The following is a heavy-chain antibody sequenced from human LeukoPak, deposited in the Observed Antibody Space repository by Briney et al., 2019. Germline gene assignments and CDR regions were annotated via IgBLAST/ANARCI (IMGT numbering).Heavy chain of an antibody. CDR2: IIPIFGTA. CDR1: GGTFSSYA. J-gene: IGHJ3*02. V-gene: IGHV1-69*05. Sequence: SVKVSCKASGGTFSSYAISWVRQAPGQGLEWMGGIIPIFGTANYAQKFQGRVTITTDESTSTAYMELSSLRSEDTAVYYCASGSGYSPDAFDIWGQGTMVTVSS. CDR3: ASGSGYSPDAFDI. D-gene: IGHD3-22*01.